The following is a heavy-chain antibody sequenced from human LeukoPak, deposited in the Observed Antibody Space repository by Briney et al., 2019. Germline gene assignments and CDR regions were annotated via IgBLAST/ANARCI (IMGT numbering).Heavy chain of an antibody. V-gene: IGHV4-4*07. D-gene: IGHD3-22*01. J-gene: IGHJ4*02. CDR2: IYTSGST. Sequence: PSETLSLTCTVSGGSISSYYWSWIRQPAGKGLEWIGRIYTSGSTNYNPSLKSRVTMSVDTSKNQFSLKLSSVTAADTAVYYCASQLMWNDSSGYRSQDYWGQGTLVTVS. CDR3: ASQLMWNDSSGYRSQDY. CDR1: GGSISSYY.